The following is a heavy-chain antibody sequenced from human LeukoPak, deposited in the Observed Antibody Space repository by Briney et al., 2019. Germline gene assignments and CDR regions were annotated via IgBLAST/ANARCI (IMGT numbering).Heavy chain of an antibody. CDR1: GGSFSGYY. CDR2: INHSGSA. V-gene: IGHV4-34*01. CDR3: ASITMISL. D-gene: IGHD3-22*01. J-gene: IGHJ4*02. Sequence: SETLSLTCAVYGGSFSGYYWSWIRQPPGRGLEWIGEINHSGSANYNPSLKSRVTISVDTSKNQFSLKLSSVTAADTAVYYCASITMISLWGQGTLVTVSS.